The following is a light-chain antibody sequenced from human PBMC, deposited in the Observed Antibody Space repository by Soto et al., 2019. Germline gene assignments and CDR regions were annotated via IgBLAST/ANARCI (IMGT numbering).Light chain of an antibody. Sequence: DIQMTQSPSSLSASVGDRVTITCRASQSISRNLNWYQHKPGQAPKLLIYAASSLQNGVPSRFSSGGSGTEFTISISSLQPEDYGTYYCQQSYTTASITFGQGTRLEIK. V-gene: IGKV1-39*01. CDR3: QQSYTTASIT. CDR1: QSISRN. J-gene: IGKJ5*01. CDR2: AAS.